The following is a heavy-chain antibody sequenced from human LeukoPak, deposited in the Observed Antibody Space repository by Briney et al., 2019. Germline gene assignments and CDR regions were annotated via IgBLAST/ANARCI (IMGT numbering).Heavy chain of an antibody. D-gene: IGHD6-19*01. CDR1: GGTFSSYA. V-gene: IGHV1-69*04. CDR2: IIPILGIA. J-gene: IGHJ4*02. Sequence: GASVKVSFKASGGTFSSYAISWVRQAPGQGLEWMGRIIPILGIANYAQKFQGRVTITADKSTSTAYMELSSLRSEDTAVYYCARGSIIVAVAGTSFDYWGQGTLVTVSS. CDR3: ARGSIIVAVAGTSFDY.